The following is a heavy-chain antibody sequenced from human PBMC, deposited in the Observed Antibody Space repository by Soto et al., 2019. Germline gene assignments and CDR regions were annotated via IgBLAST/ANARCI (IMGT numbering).Heavy chain of an antibody. CDR3: ARAWKGAEGFDP. CDR1: GYTFSTYG. D-gene: IGHD1-1*01. J-gene: IGHJ5*02. V-gene: IGHV1-18*01. CDR2: IGADNGDT. Sequence: QVQLVQSGAEVKKPGASVKVSFKASGYTFSTYGFSWVLQAPGQGLEWMGWIGADNGDTNYAQNFQGRVTMTTDTSTPTSYMELRSLTSDDTAVYFCARAWKGAEGFDPWGQGTLVTVSS.